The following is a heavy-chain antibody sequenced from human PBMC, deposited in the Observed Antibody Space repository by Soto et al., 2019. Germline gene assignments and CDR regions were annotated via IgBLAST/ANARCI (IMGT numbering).Heavy chain of an antibody. Sequence: SETLSLTCTVSGGSISTFYWSWIRQPPGKGLEWIGYINYSGSANYNPSLKSRVTMSVDTSKNQFSLRLSSVTAADTAMYYCARHLLYSGTYSIWGQGSLVTVSS. CDR2: INYSGSA. CDR3: ARHLLYSGTYSI. CDR1: GGSISTFY. D-gene: IGHD1-26*01. J-gene: IGHJ4*02. V-gene: IGHV4-59*08.